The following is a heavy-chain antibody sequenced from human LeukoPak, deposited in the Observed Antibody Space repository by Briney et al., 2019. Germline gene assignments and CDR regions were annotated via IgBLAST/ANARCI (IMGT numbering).Heavy chain of an antibody. CDR3: ASGSTMIGSRKDY. Sequence: GGSLRLSCAASGFSVSSNYMSWVRQAPGKGLEWVAVIWYDGSNKYYADSVKGRFTISRDNSKNTLYLQMNSLRAEDTAVYYCASGSTMIGSRKDYWGQGTLVTVSS. J-gene: IGHJ4*02. CDR2: IWYDGSNK. CDR1: GFSVSSNY. V-gene: IGHV3-33*08. D-gene: IGHD3-22*01.